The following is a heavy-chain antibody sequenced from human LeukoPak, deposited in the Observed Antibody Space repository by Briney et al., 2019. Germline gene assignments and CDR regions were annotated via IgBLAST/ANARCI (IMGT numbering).Heavy chain of an antibody. CDR3: AANYYDSSGYSYPLGY. CDR1: GGSISSYY. D-gene: IGHD3-22*01. CDR2: IYYSGST. J-gene: IGHJ4*02. V-gene: IGHV4-59*01. Sequence: SETLSLTCTVSGGSISSYYWSWIRQPPGKGLEWIGYIYYSGSTNYNPSLKSRVTISVDTSKNQFSLKLSSVTAADTAVYYCAANYYDSSGYSYPLGYWGQGTLVTVSS.